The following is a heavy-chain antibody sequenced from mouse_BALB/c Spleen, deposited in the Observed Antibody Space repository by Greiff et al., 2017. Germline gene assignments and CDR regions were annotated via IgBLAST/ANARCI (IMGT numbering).Heavy chain of an antibody. Sequence: DVHLVESGGGLVKPGGSLKLSCAASGFTFSSYAMSWVRQSPEKRLEWVAEISSGGSYTYYPDTVTGRFTISRANAKNTLYLEMSSLRSEDTAMYYCARGGDYYGSSYGGYFDYWGQGTTLTVSS. CDR2: ISSGGSYT. V-gene: IGHV5-9-4*01. J-gene: IGHJ2*01. D-gene: IGHD1-1*01. CDR1: GFTFSSYA. CDR3: ARGGDYYGSSYGGYFDY.